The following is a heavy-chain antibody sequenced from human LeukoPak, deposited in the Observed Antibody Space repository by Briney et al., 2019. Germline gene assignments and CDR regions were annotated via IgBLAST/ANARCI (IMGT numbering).Heavy chain of an antibody. V-gene: IGHV1-46*01. CDR3: AREHYDILTGSLDP. J-gene: IGHJ5*02. CDR1: GYTFTSYY. Sequence: GASVKVSCKTSGYTFTSYYMHWVRQAPGQGLEWMGIINPSGGDTSYAQKFQGRVTMTRDMSTSTVYMELSSLRSEDTAVYYCAREHYDILTGSLDPWGQGTLVTVSS. CDR2: INPSGGDT. D-gene: IGHD3-9*01.